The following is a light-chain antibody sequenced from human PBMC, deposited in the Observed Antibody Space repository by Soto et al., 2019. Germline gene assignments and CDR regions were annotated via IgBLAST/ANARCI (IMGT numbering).Light chain of an antibody. CDR2: EAS. CDR1: HSLIKW. Sequence: DIQVSTSATTLSAYVCDRVTITCLASHSLIKWLAWYQQKPGKAPKLLIYEASTLQSGVPSRFSGSGFGTEFTLTISSLQPDDLGTYYCQHYNSYSEAFGQGTRLEIK. V-gene: IGKV1-5*03. CDR3: QHYNSYSEA. J-gene: IGKJ5*01.